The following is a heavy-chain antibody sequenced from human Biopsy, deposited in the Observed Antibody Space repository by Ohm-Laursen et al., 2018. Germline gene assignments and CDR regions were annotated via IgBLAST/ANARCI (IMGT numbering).Heavy chain of an antibody. J-gene: IGHJ4*02. CDR3: ARAYPPPGRRLVVVAGDFDC. CDR1: GFTFNNYG. D-gene: IGHD2-15*01. V-gene: IGHV3-33*08. CDR2: IFYDGSNT. Sequence: SLRLSCTASGFTFNNYGMHWVRQAPGKGLEWVAFIFYDGSNTYYADSVKGRFTISRDNAKNSLYLQMNSLRAEDTAVYYCARAYPPPGRRLVVVAGDFDCWGQGIRVTVSS.